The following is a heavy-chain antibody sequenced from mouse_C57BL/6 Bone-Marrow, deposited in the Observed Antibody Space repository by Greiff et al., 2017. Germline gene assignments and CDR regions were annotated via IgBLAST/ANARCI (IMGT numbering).Heavy chain of an antibody. V-gene: IGHV1-7*01. D-gene: IGHD3-1*01. CDR3: ELSQEKREV. CDR1: GYTFTLSW. J-gene: IGHJ1*03. CDR2: INPSSGYT. Sequence: QVQLQQSGAELSTPWASVKLSCKASGYTFTLSWMHWVKQRPGQGLEWIGYINPSSGYTKYNQKFKDKATLTADKSSSTAYMQLSSMTGEYSACAHGELSQEKREVGGTGTTVNVSS.